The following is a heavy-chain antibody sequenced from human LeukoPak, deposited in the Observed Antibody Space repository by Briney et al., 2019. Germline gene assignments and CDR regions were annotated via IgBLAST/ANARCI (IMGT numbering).Heavy chain of an antibody. D-gene: IGHD6-13*01. CDR1: GFTFSSYW. CDR2: INSDGSRT. J-gene: IGHJ4*02. V-gene: IGHV3-74*01. Sequence: GGSLRLSCAASGFTFSSYWMHWVRQAPGKGLVWVSRINSDGSRTTYADAVKGRFTVSRDNAKNTLYLQMNSLRAEDTADYYCTTTRLADAFYFDYWGQGTLVTVSS. CDR3: TTTRLADAFYFDY.